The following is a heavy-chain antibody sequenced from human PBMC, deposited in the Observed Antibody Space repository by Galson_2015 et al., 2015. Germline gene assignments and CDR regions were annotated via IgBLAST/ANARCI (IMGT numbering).Heavy chain of an antibody. CDR1: GFTFSSYG. CDR2: IWYDGSNK. CDR3: ARAEAAAATFDS. V-gene: IGHV3-33*01. D-gene: IGHD6-13*01. J-gene: IGHJ4*02. Sequence: SLRLSCAASGFTFSSYGMHWVRQAPGKGLEWVAVIWYDGSNKYYADSVKGRFTISRDNSKNTLYLQMNSLRAEDTAVYYCARAEAAAATFDSWGQGTLVTVSS.